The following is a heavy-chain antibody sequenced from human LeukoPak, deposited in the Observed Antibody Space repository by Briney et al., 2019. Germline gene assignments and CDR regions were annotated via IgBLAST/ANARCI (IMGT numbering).Heavy chain of an antibody. D-gene: IGHD1-14*01. CDR3: ARVPGYYYYGMDV. CDR2: INHSGST. CDR1: GGSFSGYY. V-gene: IGHV4-34*01. Sequence: SETLSLTCAVYGGSFSGYYWRWIRQPRGKGLEWIGEINHSGSTNYNPSLKSRVTISVDTSKNQFSLKLSSVTAADTAVYYCARVPGYYYYGMDVWGQGTTVTVSS. J-gene: IGHJ6*02.